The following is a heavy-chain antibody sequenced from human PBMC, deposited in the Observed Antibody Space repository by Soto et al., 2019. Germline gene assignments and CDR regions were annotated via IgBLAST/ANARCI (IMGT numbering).Heavy chain of an antibody. CDR2: ISAYNGNT. V-gene: IGHV1-18*01. CDR1: GYTFTSYG. J-gene: IGHJ6*02. CDR3: ARDRVLWELAYYYYGMDV. Sequence: QVQLVQSGAEVKKPGASVKVSCKASGYTFTSYGISWVRQAPGQGLEWMGWISAYNGNTNYAQKLQGRVTMTTDTXTXTXXMELRSLRSDDPAVYYCARDRVLWELAYYYYGMDVWGQGTTVTVSS. D-gene: IGHD1-26*01.